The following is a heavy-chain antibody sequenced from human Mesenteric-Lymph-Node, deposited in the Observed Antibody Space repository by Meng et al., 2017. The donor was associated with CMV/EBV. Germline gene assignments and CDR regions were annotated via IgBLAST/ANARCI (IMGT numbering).Heavy chain of an antibody. CDR3: ARWPGYFDY. CDR1: PYSITSNYY. Sequence: SETLSLTCTVSPYSITSNYYWGWIRQPPGKGLEWIGSINHSGTTYNDASLKSRVTISVDTSKNQFSLKLNSVTAADTAVYYCARWPGYFDYWGQGTLVTVSS. V-gene: IGHV4-38-2*02. J-gene: IGHJ4*02. CDR2: INHSGTT. D-gene: IGHD1-1*01.